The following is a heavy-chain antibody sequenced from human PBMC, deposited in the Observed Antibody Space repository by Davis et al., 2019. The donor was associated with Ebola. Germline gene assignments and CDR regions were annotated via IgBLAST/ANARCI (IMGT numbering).Heavy chain of an antibody. CDR2: IKSKTDGGTT. J-gene: IGHJ4*02. CDR1: GFTFSNAW. V-gene: IGHV3-15*01. D-gene: IGHD3-10*01. CDR3: TTDSTSTMHEGSGY. Sequence: PGGSLRLSCAASGFTFSNAWMSWVRQAPGKGLEWVGRIKSKTDGGTTDYAAPVKGRFTISRDDSKNTLYLQMNSLKTEDTAVYYCTTDSTSTMHEGSGYWGQGTLVTVSS.